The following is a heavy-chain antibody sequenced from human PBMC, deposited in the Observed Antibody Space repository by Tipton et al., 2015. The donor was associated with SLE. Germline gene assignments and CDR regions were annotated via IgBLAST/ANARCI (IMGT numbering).Heavy chain of an antibody. Sequence: TLSLTCIVSGGPISGSFWSWIRQPVGKGLEWIGRIYASGSTDYNPSLEGRVTMSVDMSKNQLSLQLRSVTAADTAMYFCARGNRITMADYWGQGTLVTVSS. CDR1: GGPISGSF. V-gene: IGHV4-4*07. J-gene: IGHJ4*02. CDR3: ARGNRITMADY. D-gene: IGHD3-10*01. CDR2: IYASGST.